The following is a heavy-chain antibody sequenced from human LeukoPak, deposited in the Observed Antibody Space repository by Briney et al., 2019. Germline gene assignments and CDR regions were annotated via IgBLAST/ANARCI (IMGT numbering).Heavy chain of an antibody. V-gene: IGHV3-23*01. CDR1: GFTFSSNS. Sequence: GGSLRLSCAASGFTFSSNSMTWVRQTPGKGLEWVSGISGSGDSTFYAASVKGRFTIPRDNAKNSLYLQMNSLRAEDTAMYYCARYSAGNDYWGQGTLVTVSS. J-gene: IGHJ4*02. D-gene: IGHD6-13*01. CDR2: ISGSGDST. CDR3: ARYSAGNDY.